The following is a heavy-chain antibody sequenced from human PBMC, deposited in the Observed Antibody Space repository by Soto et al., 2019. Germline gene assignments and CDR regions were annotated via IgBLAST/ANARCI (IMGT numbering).Heavy chain of an antibody. V-gene: IGHV3-21*01. D-gene: IGHD6-13*01. CDR2: ISSSSSYI. CDR1: GFTFSSYS. J-gene: IGHJ5*02. CDR3: ARDPEIAAAGPNWFDP. Sequence: GGSLRLSCAASGFTFSSYSMNWVRQAPGKGLEWVSSISSSSSYIYYADSVKGRFTISRDNAKNSLYLQMNSLRAEDTAVYYCARDPEIAAAGPNWFDPWGQGTLVTAPQ.